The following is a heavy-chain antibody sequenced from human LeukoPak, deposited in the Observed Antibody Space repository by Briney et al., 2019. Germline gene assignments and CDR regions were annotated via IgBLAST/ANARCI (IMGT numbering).Heavy chain of an antibody. D-gene: IGHD3-22*01. CDR1: GYTITELS. CDR3: ATGPLLGVVITYFDY. Sequence: ASVKVSCKVSGYTITELSMHWVRQAPGKGLEWMGGFDPEDGETIYAQKFQGRVTMTEDTSTDTAYMELSSLRSEDTAVYYCATGPLLGVVITYFDYWGQGTLVTVSS. J-gene: IGHJ4*02. CDR2: FDPEDGET. V-gene: IGHV1-24*01.